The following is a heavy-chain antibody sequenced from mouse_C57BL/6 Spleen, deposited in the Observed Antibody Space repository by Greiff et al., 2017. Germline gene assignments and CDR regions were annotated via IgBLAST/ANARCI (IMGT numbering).Heavy chain of an antibody. D-gene: IGHD1-1*01. V-gene: IGHV5-17*01. Sequence: EVQLKESGGGLVKPGGSLKLSCAASGFTFSDYGMHWVRQAPEKGLEWVAYISSGSSTIYYADTVKGRFTISRDNAKNTLFLQMTSLRSEDTAMYYCARQGFYYYGSSFDYWGQGTTLTVSS. CDR1: GFTFSDYG. CDR3: ARQGFYYYGSSFDY. J-gene: IGHJ2*01. CDR2: ISSGSSTI.